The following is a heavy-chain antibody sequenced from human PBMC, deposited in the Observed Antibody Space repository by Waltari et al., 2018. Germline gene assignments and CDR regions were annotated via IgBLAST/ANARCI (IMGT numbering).Heavy chain of an antibody. CDR3: ATYGIAVAGRGGVLDY. V-gene: IGHV3-7*01. CDR2: IKQDGSGK. CDR1: GFTFSSYW. J-gene: IGHJ4*02. Sequence: EVQLVESGGGLVQPGGSLRLSCAASGFTFSSYWMSWVRQAPGKWLEWVANIKQDGSGKYYVDPVKGRFPISRDNAKNSLYLQMNSLRAEDTAVYYCATYGIAVAGRGGVLDYWGQGTLVTVSS. D-gene: IGHD6-19*01.